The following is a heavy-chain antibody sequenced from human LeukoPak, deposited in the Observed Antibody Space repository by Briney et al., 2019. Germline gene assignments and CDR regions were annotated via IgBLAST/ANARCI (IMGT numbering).Heavy chain of an antibody. V-gene: IGHV3-11*01. CDR1: GFTFSDYY. CDR2: ISSSGSTI. Sequence: GGSLRLSCAASGFTFSDYYMRWIRQAPGKGLEWVSYISSSGSTIYYADSVKGRFTISRDNAKNSLYLQMNSLRAEDTAVYYCARERRQVVTSRDAFDIWGQGTMVTVSS. D-gene: IGHD4-23*01. J-gene: IGHJ3*02. CDR3: ARERRQVVTSRDAFDI.